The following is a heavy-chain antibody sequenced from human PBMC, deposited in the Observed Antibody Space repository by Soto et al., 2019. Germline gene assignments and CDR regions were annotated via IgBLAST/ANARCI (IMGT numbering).Heavy chain of an antibody. CDR1: GGSISSNY. V-gene: IGHV4-59*01. CDR2: VYNSGST. Sequence: LSLTCTVSGGSISSNYWTWIRQPPGKGLEWIGYVYNSGSTNYNPSLKSRVTISEDTSKSQFSLKVNSMTAADTAVYYCARYRRGAVAGYTLDNWGQGILVTVSS. D-gene: IGHD6-13*01. CDR3: ARYRRGAVAGYTLDN. J-gene: IGHJ4*02.